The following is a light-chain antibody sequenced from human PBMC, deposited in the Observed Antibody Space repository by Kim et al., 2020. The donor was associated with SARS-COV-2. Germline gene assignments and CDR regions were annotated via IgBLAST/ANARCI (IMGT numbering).Light chain of an antibody. Sequence: DIQMTQSPSSLSASVGDRVTITCQASQDIERYLNWFQQKPGKAPKLLIYDASNLEFGISSRFSGSGSRTHFSFTITSLHPDYVATYYCQKYDERANAFGPETKVDI. J-gene: IGKJ3*01. CDR3: QKYDERANA. CDR1: QDIERY. CDR2: DAS. V-gene: IGKV1-33*01.